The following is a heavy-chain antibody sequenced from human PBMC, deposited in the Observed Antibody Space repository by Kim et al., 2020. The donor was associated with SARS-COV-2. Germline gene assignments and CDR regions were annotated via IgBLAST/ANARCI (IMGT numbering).Heavy chain of an antibody. J-gene: IGHJ6*02. CDR3: ARAMVGYCSRGPCYYYYGMDV. Sequence: GGSLRLSCAASGFTFSSYAMHWVRQAPGKGLEWVAVISYDGSNKYYADSVKGRFTISRDNSKNTLYLQMNSLRAEDTAVYYCARAMVGYCSRGPCYYYYGMDVWGQGTTVTVSS. D-gene: IGHD2-2*01. V-gene: IGHV3-30*04. CDR1: GFTFSSYA. CDR2: ISYDGSNK.